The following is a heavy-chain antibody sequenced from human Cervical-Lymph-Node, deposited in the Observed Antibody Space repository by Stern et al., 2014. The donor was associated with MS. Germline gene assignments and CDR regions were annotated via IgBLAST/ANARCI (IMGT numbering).Heavy chain of an antibody. D-gene: IGHD1-1*01. CDR1: GFTFSSYT. CDR2: ISSSSTII. CDR3: ATVWM. J-gene: IGHJ4*02. Sequence: EVHLVESGGGLVQPGGSLRLSCAASGFTFSSYTMNWVRQAPGRGLEWFSYISSSSTIISYADSVKGRFTISRDNAKNSLYLQMNSLRDEDTAVYFCATVWMWGQGTLVTVSS. V-gene: IGHV3-48*02.